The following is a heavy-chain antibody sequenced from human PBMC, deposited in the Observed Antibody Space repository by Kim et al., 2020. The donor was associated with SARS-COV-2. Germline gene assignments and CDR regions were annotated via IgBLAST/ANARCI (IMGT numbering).Heavy chain of an antibody. Sequence: SETLSLTCAVSGGSFSGYYWSWIRQPPGKGLEWIGEINHSGSTNYNPSLKSRVTISVDTSKNQFSLKLSSVTAADTAVYYCARGARDSNYGYYYYYYYMDVWGKGTTVTVSS. CDR2: INHSGST. J-gene: IGHJ6*03. CDR3: ARGARDSNYGYYYYYYYMDV. V-gene: IGHV4-34*01. CDR1: GGSFSGYY. D-gene: IGHD4-4*01.